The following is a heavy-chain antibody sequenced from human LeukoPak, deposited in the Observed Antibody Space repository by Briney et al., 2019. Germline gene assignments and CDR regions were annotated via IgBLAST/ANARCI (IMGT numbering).Heavy chain of an antibody. CDR3: ARGPRQYCSSTSCYLDY. CDR2: IYYSGST. J-gene: IGHJ4*02. Sequence: SETLSLTCTVSGGSISSYYWCWIRQPPGKGLEWIGYIYYSGSTNYNPSLKSRVTISVDTSKNQFSLKLSSVTAADTAVYYCARGPRQYCSSTSCYLDYWGQGTLVTVSS. D-gene: IGHD2-2*01. CDR1: GGSISSYY. V-gene: IGHV4-59*01.